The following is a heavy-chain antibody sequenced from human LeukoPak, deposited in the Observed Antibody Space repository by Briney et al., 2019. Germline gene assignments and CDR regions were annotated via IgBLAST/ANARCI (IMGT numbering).Heavy chain of an antibody. CDR1: GFTFDDYA. D-gene: IGHD5-18*01. J-gene: IGHJ4*02. CDR3: AKDISGGQLWFPRH. V-gene: IGHV3-43D*03. Sequence: GGSLRLSCAASGFTFDDYAMHWVRQAPGKGLEWVSLISWDGGSTYYADSVKGRFTISRDNSKNSLYLQMNSLRAEDTALYYCAKDISGGQLWFPRHWGQGTLATVSS. CDR2: ISWDGGST.